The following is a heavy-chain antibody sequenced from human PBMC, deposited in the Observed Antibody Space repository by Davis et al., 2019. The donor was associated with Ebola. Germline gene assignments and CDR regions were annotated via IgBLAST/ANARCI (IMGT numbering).Heavy chain of an antibody. CDR3: AGRLRWPLDY. V-gene: IGHV4-30-4*07. Sequence: SETLSLTCAVSGGSISSGGYSWSWIRQPPGKRLEWIGFVYSSGSTYYNPSLESRLTMSVDTSKNQFSLKLRSVAAADTVVYYCAGRLRWPLDYWGQGTLVTVSS. CDR2: VYSSGST. CDR1: GGSISSGGYS. D-gene: IGHD4-23*01. J-gene: IGHJ4*02.